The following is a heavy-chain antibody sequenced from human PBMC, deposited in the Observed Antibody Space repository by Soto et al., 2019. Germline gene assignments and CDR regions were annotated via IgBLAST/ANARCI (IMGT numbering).Heavy chain of an antibody. V-gene: IGHV1-2*04. D-gene: IGHD3-3*01. CDR3: ARGTGRGDFWTVEPNIDNWFDP. CDR1: GYTFTGYY. Sequence: ASVKVSCKASGYTFTGYYMHWVRQAPGQGLEWMGWINPNSGGTNYAQKFQGWVTMTRDTSISTAYMELSRLRSDDTAVYYCARGTGRGDFWTVEPNIDNWFDPWGQGTLVTVSS. J-gene: IGHJ5*02. CDR2: INPNSGGT.